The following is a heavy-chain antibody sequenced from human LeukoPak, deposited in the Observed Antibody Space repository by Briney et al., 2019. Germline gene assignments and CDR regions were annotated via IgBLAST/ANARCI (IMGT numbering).Heavy chain of an antibody. J-gene: IGHJ4*02. V-gene: IGHV3-48*03. CDR1: RFTFSSYE. CDR3: ARDIAAAGDLNFDY. Sequence: SGGSLRLSSAASRFTFSSYEMNWVRQAPGKGLEWVSYISSSGSTIYYADSVKGQFTISRDNAKNSLYLQTNSLRAEDTAVYYCARDIAAAGDLNFDYWGQGTLVTVSS. CDR2: ISSSGSTI. D-gene: IGHD6-13*01.